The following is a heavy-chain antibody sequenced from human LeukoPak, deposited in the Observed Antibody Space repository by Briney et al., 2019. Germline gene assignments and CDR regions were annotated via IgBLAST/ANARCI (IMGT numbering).Heavy chain of an antibody. Sequence: SETLSLTCTVSGVSISSSNSYWGWIRQPPGKGLEWIGSIYYSGNTYYNASLKSQVSISIDTSKNQFSLKLSSVTAADTAVYYCARVRPSLSPGNTRTTLTSAAPGACMDVWGKGTTVTISS. J-gene: IGHJ6*03. V-gene: IGHV4-39*07. D-gene: IGHD1-7*01. CDR1: GVSISSSNSY. CDR3: ARVRPSLSPGNTRTTLTSAAPGACMDV. CDR2: IYYSGNT.